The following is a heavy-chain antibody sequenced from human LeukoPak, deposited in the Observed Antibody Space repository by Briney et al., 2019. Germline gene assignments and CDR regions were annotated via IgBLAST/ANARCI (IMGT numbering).Heavy chain of an antibody. CDR2: ISAYNGNT. CDR3: ARDSTPIVVVVAATYYYGMDV. D-gene: IGHD2-15*01. CDR1: GYTFTSYG. V-gene: IGHV1-18*04. Sequence: ASVKVSCKASGYTFTSYGISWVRQAPGQGLEWMGWISAYNGNTNYAQKLQGRVTMTTDTSTSTAYMELRSLRSDDTAVYYRARDSTPIVVVVAATYYYGMDVWGKGTTVTVSS. J-gene: IGHJ6*04.